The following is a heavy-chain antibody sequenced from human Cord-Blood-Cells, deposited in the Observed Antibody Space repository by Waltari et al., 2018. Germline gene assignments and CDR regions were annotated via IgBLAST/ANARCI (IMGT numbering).Heavy chain of an antibody. V-gene: IGHV4-34*01. CDR2: INHSGST. D-gene: IGHD2-15*01. CDR3: ASYSVNGVESG. Sequence: QVQLQQWGAGLLKPSETLSLTCAVYGGSFSGYYWSWIRQPPGKGLEWIGEINHSGSTNYNPSLKSRVTISVDTSKTQFSLKLSSVTAADTAVYYCASYSVNGVESGWGQGTLVTVSS. J-gene: IGHJ4*02. CDR1: GGSFSGYY.